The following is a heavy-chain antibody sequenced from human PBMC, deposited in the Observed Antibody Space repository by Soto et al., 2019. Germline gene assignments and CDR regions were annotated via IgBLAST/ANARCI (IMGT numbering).Heavy chain of an antibody. CDR1: GFTFSSYW. J-gene: IGHJ3*02. CDR2: IKQDGSEK. V-gene: IGHV3-7*01. D-gene: IGHD2-15*01. Sequence: GGSLRLSCAASGFTFSSYWMSWVRQAPGKGLEWVANIKQDGSEKYYVESVKGRFTISRDNAKNSLYLQMNSLRAEDTALYYCARDIVVVVAAVDAFDIWGQGTMVTVSS. CDR3: ARDIVVVVAAVDAFDI.